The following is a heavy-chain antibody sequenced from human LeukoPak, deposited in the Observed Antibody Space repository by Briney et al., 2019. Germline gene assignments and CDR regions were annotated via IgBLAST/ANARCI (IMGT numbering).Heavy chain of an antibody. V-gene: IGHV3-30*03. CDR1: GFTFSGCG. CDR3: ARGVGLRHLDY. D-gene: IGHD2-21*01. CDR2: ISYTGSNK. J-gene: IGHJ4*02. Sequence: PGGSMRLSCAASGFTFSGCGMHWVRQAPGKGLEWVAIISYTGSNKYYADSVKGRFTISRDNSKNTLYLQMNSLRAEDTAVYFCARGVGLRHLDYWGQGTLVTVSS.